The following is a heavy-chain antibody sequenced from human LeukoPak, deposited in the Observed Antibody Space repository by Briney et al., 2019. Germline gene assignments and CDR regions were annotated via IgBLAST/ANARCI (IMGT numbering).Heavy chain of an antibody. CDR1: GYTFTSYY. J-gene: IGHJ4*02. Sequence: ASVKVSCKASGYTFTSYYMHWVRQAPGQGLEWMGIINPSGGSTSYAQKFQGRVTMTRDMSTSTVYMELRSLRSDDTAVYYCARDLGGYGDYGTNFDYWGQGTLVTVSS. D-gene: IGHD4-17*01. CDR2: INPSGGST. CDR3: ARDLGGYGDYGTNFDY. V-gene: IGHV1-46*01.